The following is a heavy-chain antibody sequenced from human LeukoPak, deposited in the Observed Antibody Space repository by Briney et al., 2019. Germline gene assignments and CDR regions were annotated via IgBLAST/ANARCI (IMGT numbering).Heavy chain of an antibody. D-gene: IGHD3-16*01. J-gene: IGHJ4*02. CDR1: GYTFIDYY. CDR2: INPSTGGT. CDR3: ATLGEDKTDTPFDY. Sequence: GASVKVSCKPSGYTFIDYYVHWIRQAPGQGLEWMGRINPSTGGTDFAQKFQGKVSMIRDTSISTAYMELSRLGSDDTAVYYCATLGEDKTDTPFDYWGQGTLVTVSS. V-gene: IGHV1-2*06.